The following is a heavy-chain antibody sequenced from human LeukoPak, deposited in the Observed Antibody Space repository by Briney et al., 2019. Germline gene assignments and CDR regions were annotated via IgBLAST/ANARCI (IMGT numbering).Heavy chain of an antibody. CDR1: GGSFSGYY. Sequence: PSETLSLTCAVYGGSFSGYYWSWIRQPPGKGLEWIGEINHSGSTNYNPSLKSRVTISVDTSKNQFSLKLSSVTAADTAVYYCARASYDSSGYYYRYWGQGTLVTVSS. CDR2: INHSGST. J-gene: IGHJ4*02. CDR3: ARASYDSSGYYYRY. D-gene: IGHD3-22*01. V-gene: IGHV4-34*01.